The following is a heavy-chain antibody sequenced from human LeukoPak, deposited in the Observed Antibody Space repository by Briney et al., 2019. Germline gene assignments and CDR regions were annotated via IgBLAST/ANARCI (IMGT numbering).Heavy chain of an antibody. CDR2: ISYDGSNK. CDR3: ASGYYGSGSSPFDY. V-gene: IGHV3-30*04. Sequence: PGGSLRLSCAASGFTFSSYAMHWVRQAPGKGLEWVAVISYDGSNKYYADSVKGRFTISRDNSKNTLYLQMNSLRAEDTAVYYCASGYYGSGSSPFDYWGQGTLVTVSS. CDR1: GFTFSSYA. J-gene: IGHJ4*02. D-gene: IGHD3-10*01.